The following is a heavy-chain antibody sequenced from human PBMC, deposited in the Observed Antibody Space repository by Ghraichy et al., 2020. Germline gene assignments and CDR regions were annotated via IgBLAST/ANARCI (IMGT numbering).Heavy chain of an antibody. CDR2: ISSSSSYI. Sequence: GGSLRLSCAASGFTFSSYSMNWVRQAPGKGLEWVSSISSSSSYIYYADSVKGRFTISRDNAKNSLYLQMNSLRAEDTAVYYCARDRGTFDNWFDPWGQGTLVTVSS. D-gene: IGHD3-16*01. CDR3: ARDRGTFDNWFDP. V-gene: IGHV3-21*01. CDR1: GFTFSSYS. J-gene: IGHJ5*02.